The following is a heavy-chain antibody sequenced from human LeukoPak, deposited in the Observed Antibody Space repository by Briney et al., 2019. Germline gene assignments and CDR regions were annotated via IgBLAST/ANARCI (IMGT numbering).Heavy chain of an antibody. D-gene: IGHD2-21*02. CDR3: AREVTGTSYFDY. J-gene: IGHJ4*02. CDR2: IGSSGTII. CDR1: GFTFSDYF. Sequence: GGSLRLSCAASGFTFSDYFMHWIRQAPGKGLEWISYIGSSGTIIYYADSVRGRFTISRDNAKNTLYLQMNSLRADDTAVYYCAREVTGTSYFDYWGQGTLVTVSS. V-gene: IGHV3-11*04.